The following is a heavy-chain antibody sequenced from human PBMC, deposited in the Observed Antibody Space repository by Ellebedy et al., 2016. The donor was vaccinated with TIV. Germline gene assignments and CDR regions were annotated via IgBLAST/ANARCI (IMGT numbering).Heavy chain of an antibody. Sequence: AASVKVSCKASGYTFTNYFLHWVRQAPGQGLEWVGIVNPSSGETRHGQAFKGRVTMTRDTSTSTVYLEMTSLTSEDTAVYYCARVSPVTGTCFDSWGQGSLITVSS. CDR3: ARVSPVTGTCFDS. V-gene: IGHV1-46*01. D-gene: IGHD6-19*01. CDR1: GYTFTNYF. J-gene: IGHJ4*02. CDR2: VNPSSGET.